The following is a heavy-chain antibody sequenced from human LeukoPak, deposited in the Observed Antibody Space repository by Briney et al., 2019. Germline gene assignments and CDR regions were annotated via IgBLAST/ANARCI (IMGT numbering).Heavy chain of an antibody. CDR2: INPSGGST. CDR1: GYTFTSYY. CDR3: ARDVGEYYYMDV. D-gene: IGHD2-15*01. Sequence: ASVNVSCKASGYTFTSYYMHWVRQAPGQGLEWMGIINPSGGSTSYAQKFQGRVTMTRDTSTSTVYMELSSLRSEDTAVYYCARDVGEYYYMDVWGKGTTVTVSS. V-gene: IGHV1-46*01. J-gene: IGHJ6*03.